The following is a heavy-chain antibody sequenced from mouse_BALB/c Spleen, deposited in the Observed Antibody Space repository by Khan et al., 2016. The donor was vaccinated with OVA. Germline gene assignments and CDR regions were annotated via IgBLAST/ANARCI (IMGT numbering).Heavy chain of an antibody. CDR1: GYTFTDYA. V-gene: IGHV1S137*01. Sequence: QVQLQQSGAELVRPGVSVKISCKGSGYTFTDYAMHWVKQSHAKSLEWIGVISTHYGYASYHQKFKGKATMTVDKSSSTAYMELARLTSEDSAIYYCAGGSGEYRFAYWGQGTLVTVSA. CDR3: AGGSGEYRFAY. J-gene: IGHJ3*01. CDR2: ISTHYGYA. D-gene: IGHD1-3*01.